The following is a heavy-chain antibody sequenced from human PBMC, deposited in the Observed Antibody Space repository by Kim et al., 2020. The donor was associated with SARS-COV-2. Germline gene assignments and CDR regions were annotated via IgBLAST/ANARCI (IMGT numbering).Heavy chain of an antibody. CDR3: TTGLFDFPVHGDFNV. CDR2: LHPANGVT. J-gene: IGHJ3*01. D-gene: IGHD3-3*01. CDR1: GYTFTSYE. Sequence: ASVKVSCKASGYTFTSYELNWVRQAAGQGLEWVGWLHPANGVTRYAQKFQDRITMTRDTSINTAYLDLSSLRSDDTAVYYCTTGLFDFPVHGDFNVWG. V-gene: IGHV1-8*01.